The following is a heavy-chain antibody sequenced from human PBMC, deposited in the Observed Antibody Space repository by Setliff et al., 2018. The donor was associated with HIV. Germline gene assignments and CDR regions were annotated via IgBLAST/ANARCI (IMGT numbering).Heavy chain of an antibody. J-gene: IGHJ3*01. CDR2: IHVSGST. Sequence: SETLSLTCTVSGGSMNANHWSWIRQSPGKGPEWIAYIHVSGSTYFNPSLSSRVTISIEPSNNQFSLRLSSVTAADPAVYYCARTGYAFDVWGLGTMVTVSS. V-gene: IGHV4-59*08. CDR1: GGSMNANH. CDR3: ARTGYAFDV.